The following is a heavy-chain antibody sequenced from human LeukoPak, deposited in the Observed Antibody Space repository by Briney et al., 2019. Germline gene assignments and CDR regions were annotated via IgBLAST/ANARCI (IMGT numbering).Heavy chain of an antibody. V-gene: IGHV3-30*18. D-gene: IGHD3/OR15-3a*01. CDR1: GFTFSSYG. CDR2: ISYDGSNK. Sequence: GRSLRLSCAASGFTFSSYGMLWVRQAPGKGLEGVAVISYDGSNKYYADSVKGRFTISRDNSKNTLDLQRKSSTAKDAAVYYCAKAPGFWTGYPDYWGQGTLVTVSS. CDR3: AKAPGFWTGYPDY. J-gene: IGHJ4*02.